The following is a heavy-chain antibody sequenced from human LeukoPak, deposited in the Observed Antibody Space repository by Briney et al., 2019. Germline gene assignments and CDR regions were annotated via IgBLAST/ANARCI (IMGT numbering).Heavy chain of an antibody. CDR2: IKQDGSEK. CDR1: GFTFSSYW. Sequence: GSLRLSCAASGFTFSSYWMSWVRQAPGKGLEWVAKIKQDGSEKYYVDSVKGRFTISRDNAKNSLYLQMNSLRAEDTAVYYCAKDNRDYYIDYWGQGTLVTVSS. D-gene: IGHD3-10*01. V-gene: IGHV3-7*01. CDR3: AKDNRDYYIDY. J-gene: IGHJ4*02.